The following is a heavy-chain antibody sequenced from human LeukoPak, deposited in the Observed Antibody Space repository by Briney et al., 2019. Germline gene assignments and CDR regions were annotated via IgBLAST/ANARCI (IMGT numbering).Heavy chain of an antibody. CDR3: ASLTRPRGYFYGMDV. CDR1: GGTFSSYA. V-gene: IGHV1-69*04. CDR2: IIPIFGIA. Sequence: SVKVSCKASGGTFSSYAISWVRQAPGQGLEWMGRIIPIFGIANYAQKFQGRVTITADNSTSTAYMELSSLRSEDTAVYYCASLTRPRGYFYGMDVWGQGTTVTVSS. J-gene: IGHJ6*02.